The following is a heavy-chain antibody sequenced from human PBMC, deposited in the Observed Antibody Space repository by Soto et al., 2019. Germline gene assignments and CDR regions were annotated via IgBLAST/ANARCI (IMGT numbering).Heavy chain of an antibody. V-gene: IGHV4-31*03. CDR2: VHASGST. Sequence: QVQLQESGPGLVQPSQTLSLTCSVSGGSINNGVYFWSWIRQHPGKGLERIGYVHASGSTYYNPSREGRVAMSNDTSQNRFSRSLRSVTVADTGVLYCMGGFVEAAMAFACWGPGTLITVSS. J-gene: IGHJ4*02. D-gene: IGHD5-18*01. CDR3: MGGFVEAAMAFAC. CDR1: GGSINNGVYF.